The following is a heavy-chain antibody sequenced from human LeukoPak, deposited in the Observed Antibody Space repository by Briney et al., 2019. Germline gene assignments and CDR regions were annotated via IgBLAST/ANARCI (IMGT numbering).Heavy chain of an antibody. V-gene: IGHV1-69*13. Sequence: ASVKVSCKASGGTFSSYAISWVRQAPGQGLEWMGGIIPIFGTANYAQKFQGRVTNTADESTSTAYMELSSLRSEDTAVYYCARGPYCGGDCYVIDYWGQGTLATVSS. CDR2: IIPIFGTA. J-gene: IGHJ4*02. CDR3: ARGPYCGGDCYVIDY. D-gene: IGHD2-21*02. CDR1: GGTFSSYA.